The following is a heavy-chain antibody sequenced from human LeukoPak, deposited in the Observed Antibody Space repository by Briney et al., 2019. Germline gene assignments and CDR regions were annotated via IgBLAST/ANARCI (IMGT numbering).Heavy chain of an antibody. Sequence: GASLQISCEGAGSIFTSYWIAWVRPLAGKGLEGMGIIYPGDSDTKYSPSFEGQVTISADKSISTVYLQWSSLKASDTAMYYCARQQYYGTGSPDDYWGQGTLVTVSS. CDR2: IYPGDSDT. V-gene: IGHV5-51*01. CDR1: GSIFTSYW. D-gene: IGHD3-10*01. J-gene: IGHJ4*02. CDR3: ARQQYYGTGSPDDY.